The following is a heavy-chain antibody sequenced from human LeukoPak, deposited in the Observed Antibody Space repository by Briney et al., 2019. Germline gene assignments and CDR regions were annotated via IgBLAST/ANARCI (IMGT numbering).Heavy chain of an antibody. CDR2: ISGNNGNT. Sequence: ASVKVSCKVSGYTLTELPMHWVRQAPGQGLEWMGWISGNNGNTKYAQKVQDRVTMTTDTSTSTAYMEMRSLISDDTAVYYCARDGVADGSWSQFDYWGQGTLVTVSS. CDR3: ARDGVADGSWSQFDY. D-gene: IGHD6-13*01. V-gene: IGHV1-18*01. J-gene: IGHJ4*02. CDR1: GYTLTELP.